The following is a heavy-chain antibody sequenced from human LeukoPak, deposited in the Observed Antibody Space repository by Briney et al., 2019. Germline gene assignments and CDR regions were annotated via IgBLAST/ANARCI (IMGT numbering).Heavy chain of an antibody. CDR3: ASAVAAAGTNYYYYYMDV. CDR1: GYTFTGYY. Sequence: GASVKVSCKASGYTFTGYYMHWVRQAPGQGLEWMGWINPNSGGTNYAQKFQGRVTMTRDTSISTAYMELSRLRSDDTAVYYCASAVAAAGTNYYYYYMDVWGKGTTVTVSS. J-gene: IGHJ6*03. CDR2: INPNSGGT. V-gene: IGHV1-2*02. D-gene: IGHD6-13*01.